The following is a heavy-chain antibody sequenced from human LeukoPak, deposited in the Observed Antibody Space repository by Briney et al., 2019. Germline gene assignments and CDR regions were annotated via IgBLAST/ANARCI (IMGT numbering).Heavy chain of an antibody. CDR1: GGSISSGGYY. Sequence: PSETLSLTCTVSGGSISSGGYYWSWIRQHPGKGLEWIGYIYYSGSTYYNPSLKSRVTISVDTSKNQFSLKLSSVTAADTAVYYCARGGYDILTGRDWGQGTLATVSS. V-gene: IGHV4-31*03. J-gene: IGHJ4*02. CDR3: ARGGYDILTGRD. CDR2: IYYSGST. D-gene: IGHD3-9*01.